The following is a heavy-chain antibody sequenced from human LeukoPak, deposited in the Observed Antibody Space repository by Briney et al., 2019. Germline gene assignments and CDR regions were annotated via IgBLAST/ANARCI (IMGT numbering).Heavy chain of an antibody. D-gene: IGHD1-14*01. Sequence: SETLSLTCTVSGGSISSSSYYWGWIRQPPGKGLEWIGSIYYSGSTYYNPPLKSRVTISVDTSKNQFSLKLSSVTAADTAVYYCASDHRRCPSFDPWGQGTLVTVSS. V-gene: IGHV4-39*07. CDR3: ASDHRRCPSFDP. J-gene: IGHJ5*02. CDR1: GGSISSSSYY. CDR2: IYYSGST.